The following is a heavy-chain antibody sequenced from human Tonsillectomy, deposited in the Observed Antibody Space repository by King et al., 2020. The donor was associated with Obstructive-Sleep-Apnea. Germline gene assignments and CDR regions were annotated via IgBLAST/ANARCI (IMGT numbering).Heavy chain of an antibody. CDR3: ARGLNWFDP. V-gene: IGHV3-7*03. J-gene: IGHJ5*02. D-gene: IGHD3/OR15-3a*01. Sequence: VQLVESGGGLVQPGGSLRLSCAASGFTFSSYWIRWVRQAPGKGLEWVANIKQDGSEKYYVDSVKGRFTISRDNAKNSLYLQMNTLRAEDTAVYYCARGLNWFDPWGQGTLVTVSS. CDR2: IKQDGSEK. CDR1: GFTFSSYW.